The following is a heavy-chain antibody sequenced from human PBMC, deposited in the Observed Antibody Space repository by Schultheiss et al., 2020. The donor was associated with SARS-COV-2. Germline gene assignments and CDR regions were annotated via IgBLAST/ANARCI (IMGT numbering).Heavy chain of an antibody. J-gene: IGHJ4*02. CDR1: GFTFSSYS. CDR3: AKDIARYGSGTLLDHFDY. Sequence: GESLKISCAASGFTFSSYSMNWVRQAPGKGLEWVSYISSSGSTIYYADSVKGRFTISRDNAKNSLYLQMNSLRAEDTALYYCAKDIARYGSGTLLDHFDYWGQGTLVTVSS. D-gene: IGHD3-10*01. V-gene: IGHV3-48*04. CDR2: ISSSGSTI.